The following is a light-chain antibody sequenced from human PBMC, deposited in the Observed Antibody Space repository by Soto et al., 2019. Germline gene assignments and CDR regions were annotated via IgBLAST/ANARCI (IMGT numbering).Light chain of an antibody. CDR1: QSISSW. V-gene: IGKV1-5*01. CDR3: QQYNSYSWT. Sequence: DIQMTQSPSTLSAAVGDRITITCRASQSISSWLAWYQHKPGKAPKLLIYDASSLESGVPSRFSGSGSGTEFTLTISSLQPDDFATYYCQQYNSYSWTFGHGTKVEIK. CDR2: DAS. J-gene: IGKJ1*01.